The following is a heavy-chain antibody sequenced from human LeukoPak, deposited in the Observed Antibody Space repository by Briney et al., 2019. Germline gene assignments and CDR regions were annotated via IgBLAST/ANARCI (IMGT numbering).Heavy chain of an antibody. D-gene: IGHD6-19*01. J-gene: IGHJ4*02. CDR1: GFTFSSYS. V-gene: IGHV3-21*04. Sequence: GSLRLSCAASGFTFSSYSMNWVRQAPGKGLEWVSSISSSSSYIYYADSVKGRFTISRDNAKNSLYLQMNSLRAEDTAVYYCVRENDSGWSGPFDYWGQGTLVTVSS. CDR3: VRENDSGWSGPFDY. CDR2: ISSSSSYI.